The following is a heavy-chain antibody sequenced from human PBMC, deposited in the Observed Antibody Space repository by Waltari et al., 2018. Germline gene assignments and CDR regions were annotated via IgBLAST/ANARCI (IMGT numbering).Heavy chain of an antibody. CDR3: ARATVFGVVTDTFDI. V-gene: IGHV4-61*03. D-gene: IGHD3-3*01. Sequence: WTWIRQPPGGGLEWIGHISYSGDTAYGPSLRSRVTISVDTSKNHFSLKLTSVTAADTAVYYCARATVFGVVTDTFDIWSQGTMVTVSS. J-gene: IGHJ3*02. CDR2: ISYSGDT.